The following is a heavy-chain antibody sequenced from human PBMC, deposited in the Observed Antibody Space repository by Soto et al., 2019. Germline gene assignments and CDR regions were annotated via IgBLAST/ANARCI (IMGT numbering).Heavy chain of an antibody. CDR3: ARDAWSPAYYYYGTDV. J-gene: IGHJ6*02. CDR1: GYTFTSYA. CDR2: INAGNGNT. Sequence: ASVKVSCKASGYTFTSYAMHWVRQAPGQRLEWMGWINAGNGNTKYSQKFQGRVTITRDTSASTAYMELSSLRSEDTAVYYCARDAWSPAYYYYGTDVWGQGTTVTVSS. D-gene: IGHD2-2*01. V-gene: IGHV1-3*01.